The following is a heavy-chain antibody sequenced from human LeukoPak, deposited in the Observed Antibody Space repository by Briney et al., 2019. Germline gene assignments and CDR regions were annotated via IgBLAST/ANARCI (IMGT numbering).Heavy chain of an antibody. CDR1: GGSISSGGYY. V-gene: IGHV4-31*03. D-gene: IGHD3-10*01. J-gene: IGHJ6*04. CDR2: IYYSGST. Sequence: PSETLSLTCTVSGGSISSGGYYWSWIRQHPGKGLEWIGYIYYSGSTYYNPSLKSRVTISVDTSKNQFSLKLSSVTAADTAVYYCATTGSGSFYYYGMDVWGKGTTVTVSS. CDR3: ATTGSGSFYYYGMDV.